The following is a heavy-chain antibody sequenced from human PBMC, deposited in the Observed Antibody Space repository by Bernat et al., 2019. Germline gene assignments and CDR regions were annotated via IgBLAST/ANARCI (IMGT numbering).Heavy chain of an antibody. CDR3: ARGYSSGWYLYYYMDV. Sequence: QVTLKESGPVLVKPTETLTLTCTVSGFSLSNARMGVSWIRQPPGKALEWLAHIFSNDEKSYSTSLKSRLTISKDTSKSQVVLTMSSMEPVDTATYYCARGYSSGWYLYYYMDVWGKGTTVTVSS. CDR1: GFSLSNARMG. CDR2: IFSNDEK. D-gene: IGHD6-19*01. J-gene: IGHJ6*03. V-gene: IGHV2-26*01.